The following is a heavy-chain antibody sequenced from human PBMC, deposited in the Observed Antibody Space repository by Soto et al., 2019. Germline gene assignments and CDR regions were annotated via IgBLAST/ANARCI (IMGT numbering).Heavy chain of an antibody. CDR2: ILPMFGAV. D-gene: IGHD3-3*01. J-gene: IGHJ6*02. V-gene: IGHV1-69*06. CDR3: ARPKRSGYDRGDSYYHTMDV. Sequence: QMRLVQSGAEVKNSGSSVKVSCKASGGTSSNFVITWVRQVPGQGHEWLGGILPMFGAVKYAQKFQDRLTITADRSTNTASMELGSLRSEDTAVYYCARPKRSGYDRGDSYYHTMDVWGHGTTVTVS. CDR1: GGTSSNFV.